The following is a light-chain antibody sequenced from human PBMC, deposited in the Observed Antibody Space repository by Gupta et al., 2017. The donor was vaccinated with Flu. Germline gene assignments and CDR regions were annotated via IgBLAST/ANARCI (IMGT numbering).Light chain of an antibody. CDR1: QDISNY. J-gene: IGKJ1*01. CDR3: QQYNNLPWT. CDR2: EAS. V-gene: IGKV1-33*01. Sequence: DIHLTPSPSSLSASVGDRVTITCQASQDISNYFDWYQQKPGKAPKLLIYEASNLERGVPSRFSGSGSGTDFTLTISSRQPEDFANYYCQQYNNLPWTFGQGTXVEIK.